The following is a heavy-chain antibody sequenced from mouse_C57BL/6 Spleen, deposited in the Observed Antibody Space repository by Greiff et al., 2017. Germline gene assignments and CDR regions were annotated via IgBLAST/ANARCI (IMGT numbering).Heavy chain of an antibody. CDR1: GFTFSNYW. V-gene: IGHV6-3*01. J-gene: IGHJ1*03. CDR2: IRLKSDNYAT. D-gene: IGHD2-3*01. CDR3: TDYDGYYRYFDV. Sequence: EVKLQESGGGLVQPGGSMKLSCVASGFTFSNYWMNWVRQSPEKGLEWVAQIRLKSDNYATHYAESVKGRFTISRDDSKSSVYLQMNNLRAEDTGIYYCTDYDGYYRYFDVWGTGTTVTVSS.